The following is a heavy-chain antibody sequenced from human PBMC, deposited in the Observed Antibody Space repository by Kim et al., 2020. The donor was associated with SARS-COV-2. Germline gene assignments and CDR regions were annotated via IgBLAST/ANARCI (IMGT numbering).Heavy chain of an antibody. D-gene: IGHD1-1*01. Sequence: GGSLRLSCAASGFTFSEYYMSWIRQAPGKGLEWVSYISSSSSYTNYADSVKGRFTISRDNAKNSLYLQMNSLRAEDTAVYYCASTTSPEAIDYWGQGTLVTVSS. CDR3: ASTTSPEAIDY. CDR2: ISSSSSYT. J-gene: IGHJ4*02. CDR1: GFTFSEYY. V-gene: IGHV3-11*06.